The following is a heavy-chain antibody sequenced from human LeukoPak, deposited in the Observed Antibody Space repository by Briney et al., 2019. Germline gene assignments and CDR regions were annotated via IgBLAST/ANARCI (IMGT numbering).Heavy chain of an antibody. Sequence: SGTLSLTCAVSGGSISSSNWWSWVRQPPGTGLEWIGEIYHSGSTNYNPSLKSRVTISVDKSKNQFSLKLSSVTAADTAVYYCARLSWPRADYGGNPPDYWGQGTLVTVSS. CDR3: ARLSWPRADYGGNPPDY. D-gene: IGHD4-23*01. CDR2: IYHSGST. CDR1: GGSISSSNW. V-gene: IGHV4-4*02. J-gene: IGHJ4*02.